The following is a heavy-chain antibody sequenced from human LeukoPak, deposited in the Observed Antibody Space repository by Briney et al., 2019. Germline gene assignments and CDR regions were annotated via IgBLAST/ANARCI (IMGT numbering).Heavy chain of an antibody. D-gene: IGHD4-17*01. V-gene: IGHV3-30*04. CDR2: ISYDGSNK. Sequence: GGSLRLSCAASGFTFSSYAMHWARQAPGKGLEWVAVISYDGSNKYYADSVKGRFTISRDNSKNTLYLQMNSLRAEDTAVYYCARSPDGDHDYWGQGTLVTVSS. CDR3: ARSPDGDHDY. CDR1: GFTFSSYA. J-gene: IGHJ4*02.